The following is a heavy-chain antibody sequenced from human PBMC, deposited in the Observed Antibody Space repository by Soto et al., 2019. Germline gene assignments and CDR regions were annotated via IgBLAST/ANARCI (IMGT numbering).Heavy chain of an antibody. CDR1: GFTFDDYA. V-gene: IGHV3-9*01. J-gene: IGHJ6*03. CDR2: ISWNSGSI. D-gene: IGHD4-17*01. Sequence: PGGSLRLSCAASGFTFDDYAMHWVRQAPGKGLEWVSGISWNSGSIGYADSVKGRFTISRDNAKNSLYLQMNSLRAEDTALYYCAKGVSTVTKYYMDVWGKGTTVTVSS. CDR3: AKGVSTVTKYYMDV.